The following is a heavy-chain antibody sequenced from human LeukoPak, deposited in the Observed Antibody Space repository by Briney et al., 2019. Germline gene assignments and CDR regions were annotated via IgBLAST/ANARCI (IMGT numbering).Heavy chain of an antibody. CDR3: AKAPIYYRMSNWFDP. CDR1: GFTFSSYA. Sequence: PGGSLRLSCAASGFTFSSYAMSWVRQAPGKGLEWVSAISGSGGSTYYADSVKGRFTISRDTSKNTLYLQMNSVRAEDTAGYYCAKAPIYYRMSNWFDPWGQGTLVTVSS. J-gene: IGHJ5*02. CDR2: ISGSGGST. V-gene: IGHV3-23*01. D-gene: IGHD3-22*01.